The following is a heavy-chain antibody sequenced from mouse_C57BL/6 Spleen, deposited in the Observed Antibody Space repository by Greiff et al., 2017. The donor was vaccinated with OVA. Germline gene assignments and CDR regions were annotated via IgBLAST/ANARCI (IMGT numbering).Heavy chain of an antibody. V-gene: IGHV5-17*01. Sequence: EVKVVESGGGLVKPGGSLKLSCAASGFTFSDYGMHWVRQAPEKGLEWVAYISSGSSTIYYADTVKGRFTISRDNAKNTLFLQMTSLRSEDTAMYYCARTRYYGSSHWYFDVWGTGTTVTVSS. D-gene: IGHD1-1*01. J-gene: IGHJ1*03. CDR3: ARTRYYGSSHWYFDV. CDR2: ISSGSSTI. CDR1: GFTFSDYG.